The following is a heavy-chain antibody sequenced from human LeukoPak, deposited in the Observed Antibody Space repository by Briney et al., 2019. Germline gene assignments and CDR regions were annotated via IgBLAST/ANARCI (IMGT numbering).Heavy chain of an antibody. CDR3: ARVDDSGYDSTAFDY. V-gene: IGHV4-59*12. CDR1: GGSISSYY. J-gene: IGHJ4*02. D-gene: IGHD5-12*01. CDR2: IYYSGST. Sequence: NASETLSLTCTVSGGSISSYYWSWIRQPPGKGLEWIGYIYYSGSTNYNPSLKSRVTISVDTSKNQFSLKLSSVTAADTAVYYCARVDDSGYDSTAFDYWGQGTLVTVSS.